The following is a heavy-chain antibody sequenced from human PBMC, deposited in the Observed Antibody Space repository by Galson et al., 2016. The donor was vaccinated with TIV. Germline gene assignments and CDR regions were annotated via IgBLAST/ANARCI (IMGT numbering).Heavy chain of an antibody. CDR3: ARDWDDYGAHSALDD. J-gene: IGHJ4*02. CDR2: IKQDGTDQ. V-gene: IGHV3-7*01. CDR1: GFTFSDYY. D-gene: IGHD4-17*01. Sequence: SLRLSCAASGFTFSDYYMSWVRQAPGEGLQWVANIKQDGTDQNYVDSVKGRFSISRDNAKNSLFLQMNTLRPEDTAVYYCARDWDDYGAHSALDDWGQGTLVTVSS.